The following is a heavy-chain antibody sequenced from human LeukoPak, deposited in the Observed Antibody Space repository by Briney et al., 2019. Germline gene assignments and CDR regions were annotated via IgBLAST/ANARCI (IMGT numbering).Heavy chain of an antibody. J-gene: IGHJ3*02. Sequence: ASVKVSCKVSGYTLIELSMHWVRQAPGKGLEWMGGYHPEDGETIYAQKFQGRVTMTEDTSTDTAYMELSSLRSVDTAVYYCAAVKMWEQLDVPRDDAFDIWGQGTMVTVSS. CDR1: GYTLIELS. CDR2: YHPEDGET. CDR3: AAVKMWEQLDVPRDDAFDI. D-gene: IGHD1-26*01. V-gene: IGHV1-24*01.